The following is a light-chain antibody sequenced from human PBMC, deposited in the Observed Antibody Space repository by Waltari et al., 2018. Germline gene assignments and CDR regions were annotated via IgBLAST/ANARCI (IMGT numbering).Light chain of an antibody. CDR2: EVS. Sequence: QSALTQPASVSGSPGQSITIPCTGTSRDVGGYNYVPWYQHHPGKAPKPIIYEVSKRPSGVSYRFSGSKSGNTASLTISGLQAEDEADYYCHSHTSSITTVIFGGGTKLTV. CDR3: HSHTSSITTVI. J-gene: IGLJ2*01. CDR1: SRDVGGYNY. V-gene: IGLV2-14*01.